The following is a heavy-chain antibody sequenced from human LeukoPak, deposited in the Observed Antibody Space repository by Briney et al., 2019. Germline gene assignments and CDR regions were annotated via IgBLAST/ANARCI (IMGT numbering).Heavy chain of an antibody. CDR3: AKAARGYSYGSDY. D-gene: IGHD5-18*01. CDR2: ISSSGSTI. CDR1: GFTFGDYS. J-gene: IGHJ4*02. Sequence: GGSLRLSCTASGFTFGDYSMNWVRQAPGKGLEWVSYISSSGSTIYYADSVKGRFTISRDNAKNSLYLQMNSLRAEDTAVYYCAKAARGYSYGSDYWGQGTLVTVSS. V-gene: IGHV3-48*03.